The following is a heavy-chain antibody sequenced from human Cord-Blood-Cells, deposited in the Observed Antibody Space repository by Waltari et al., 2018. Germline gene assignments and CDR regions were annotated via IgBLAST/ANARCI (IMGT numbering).Heavy chain of an antibody. Sequence: QVQLVQSGAEVKKPGSSVKVSCKASGGTFSSYAISWVRQAPGQGLEWMGGIIPIFGTANDAQKFQGRVTITADESTSTAYMELSSLRSEDTAVYYCARPRPTYGSGSYYNFDYWGQGTLVTVSS. D-gene: IGHD3-10*01. CDR2: IIPIFGTA. J-gene: IGHJ4*02. CDR3: ARPRPTYGSGSYYNFDY. V-gene: IGHV1-69*01. CDR1: GGTFSSYA.